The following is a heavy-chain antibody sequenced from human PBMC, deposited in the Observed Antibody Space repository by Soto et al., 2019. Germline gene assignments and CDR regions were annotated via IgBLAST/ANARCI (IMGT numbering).Heavy chain of an antibody. D-gene: IGHD3-10*01. J-gene: IGHJ6*02. CDR2: IYHSGST. Sequence: QVQLQESGPGLVKPSGTLSLTCAVSGGSISSSNWWSWVRPPPGKGLEWIGEIYHSGSTNYNPSRMNRVTISVDKSKNQFTLKRSCGTAADTAGYYCAKATSVRGYSGMDVWGQCTTVTVSS. V-gene: IGHV4-4*02. CDR1: GGSISSSNW. CDR3: AKATSVRGYSGMDV.